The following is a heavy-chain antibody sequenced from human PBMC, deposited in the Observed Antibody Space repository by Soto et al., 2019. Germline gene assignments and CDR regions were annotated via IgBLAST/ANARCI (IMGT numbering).Heavy chain of an antibody. CDR2: IHQNGTER. J-gene: IGHJ4*02. CDR1: GFTFSGYW. V-gene: IGHV3-7*01. D-gene: IGHD3-10*01. CDR3: LGSGSFSL. Sequence: ESGGGLVHPGGSLRLSCVVSGFTFSGYWMHWVRQAPGKGLKCVANIHQNGTERYYVDSVKGRFTISRDNAKNSLYLHMNSLRAEDTAVYYCLGSGSFSLWGQGILVTVSS.